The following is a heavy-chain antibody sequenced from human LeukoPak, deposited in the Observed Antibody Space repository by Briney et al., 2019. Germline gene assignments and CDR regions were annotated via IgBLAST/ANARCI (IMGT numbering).Heavy chain of an antibody. CDR3: ARYSSDHDGRHFEF. CDR2: IFYNGNT. J-gene: IGHJ4*02. D-gene: IGHD2-21*01. Sequence: SETLSLTCTVSGGSIGGYFWSRLRQPPGKGLEWVGWIFYNGNTNYNSSLKSRLTMSVDASKNQFYLKLNSVTAADTAVYYCARYSSDHDGRHFEFWGQGILVTVSS. V-gene: IGHV4-59*01. CDR1: GGSIGGYF.